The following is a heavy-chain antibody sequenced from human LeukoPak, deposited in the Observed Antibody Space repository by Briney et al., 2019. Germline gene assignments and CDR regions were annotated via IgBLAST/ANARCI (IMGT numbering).Heavy chain of an antibody. Sequence: GASVKVSCKASGGTFSSYAINWVRQATGQGLEWMGWMNPNSGNTGYAQKFQGRVTMTRNTSISTAYMELSSLRSEDTAGYYCARSGSGSYYNWWGQGTLVTVSS. J-gene: IGHJ4*02. CDR1: GGTFSSYA. CDR3: ARSGSGSYYNW. D-gene: IGHD3-10*01. V-gene: IGHV1-8*02. CDR2: MNPNSGNT.